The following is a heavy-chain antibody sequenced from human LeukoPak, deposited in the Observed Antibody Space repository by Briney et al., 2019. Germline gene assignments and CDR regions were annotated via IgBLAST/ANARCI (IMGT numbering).Heavy chain of an antibody. CDR2: INHSGST. J-gene: IGHJ4*02. CDR3: ASRRVGATKRFDY. Sequence: SETLSLTCAVFGGSFSGYYWSWVRQPPGKGVEWIGEINHSGSTNYNLSLESLVTISVDTSKNQFSLKLSSVTAADTAVYYCASRRVGATKRFDYWGQGTLVTVSS. CDR1: GGSFSGYY. D-gene: IGHD1-26*01. V-gene: IGHV4-34*01.